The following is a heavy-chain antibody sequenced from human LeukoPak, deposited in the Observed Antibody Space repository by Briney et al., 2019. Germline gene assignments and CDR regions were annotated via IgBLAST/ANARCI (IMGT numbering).Heavy chain of an antibody. J-gene: IGHJ4*02. CDR3: ATSGAAID. CDR1: GITFTGYD. V-gene: IGHV3-48*03. D-gene: IGHD6-13*01. Sequence: GGSLRLSSVASGITFTGYDMIWVRQAPGKGLDWVSFISNTGSSTYYADSVKGRFTISRDNAKNSVYLQMSSLRVEDTALYYCATSGAAIDWGPGTLVTVSS. CDR2: ISNTGSST.